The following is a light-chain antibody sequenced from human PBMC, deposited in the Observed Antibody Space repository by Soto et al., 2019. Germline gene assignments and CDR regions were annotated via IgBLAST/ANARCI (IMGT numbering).Light chain of an antibody. Sequence: QSALTQPASVSVSPGQTITISCTGTSSDVGGYNLVSWYQQHPGKAPKPMIYDVSKRPSGVSNRFSGSKSANTASLTISGLQADDEADYYCCSYGGRSTYVFGTGTKVTVL. CDR2: DVS. J-gene: IGLJ1*01. CDR1: SSDVGGYNL. V-gene: IGLV2-23*02. CDR3: CSYGGRSTYV.